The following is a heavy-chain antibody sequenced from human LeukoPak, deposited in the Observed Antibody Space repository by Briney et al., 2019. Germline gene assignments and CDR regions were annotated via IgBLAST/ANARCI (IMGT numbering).Heavy chain of an antibody. CDR3: AKEWEFLGPIQPPGGV. V-gene: IGHV3-23*01. Sequence: GGSLRLSCAASGFTFSSYAMSWVRQAPGKGLEWVSAISGSGGSTYYADSVKGRFTISRDNSKNTLYLQMNSLRAEDTAVYYCAKEWEFLGPIQPPGGVWGKGTTVTVSS. J-gene: IGHJ6*04. D-gene: IGHD3-3*01. CDR1: GFTFSSYA. CDR2: ISGSGGST.